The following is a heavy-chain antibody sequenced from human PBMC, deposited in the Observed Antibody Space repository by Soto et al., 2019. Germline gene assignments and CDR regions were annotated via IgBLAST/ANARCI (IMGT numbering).Heavy chain of an antibody. Sequence: QVQLVESGGGVVQPGRSLRLSCEVSGLAFSGYSMHWVRQAPGKGLEWVAVISYDGTTKYYANSVRGRFAISRDNSKNTVFLQMNRLRIEDTGVYFCARDRLRTVTAEPAYWGQGTQVTVSS. CDR3: ARDRLRTVTAEPAY. CDR2: ISYDGTTK. D-gene: IGHD2-15*01. J-gene: IGHJ4*02. CDR1: GLAFSGYS. V-gene: IGHV3-30*09.